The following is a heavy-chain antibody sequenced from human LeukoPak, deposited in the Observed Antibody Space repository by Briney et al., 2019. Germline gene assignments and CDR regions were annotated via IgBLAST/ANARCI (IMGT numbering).Heavy chain of an antibody. V-gene: IGHV3-23*01. J-gene: IGHJ4*02. CDR1: GFTFSSYA. CDR2: ISGSSGST. D-gene: IGHD3-10*01. Sequence: GGSLRLSCAASGFTFSSYAMSWVRQAPGKGLEWVSAISGSSGSTYYADSVKGRFTISRDNSKNTLYLQMNSLRAEDTAVYYCAKWVELLWFGELRAWGQGTLVTVSS. CDR3: AKWVELLWFGELRA.